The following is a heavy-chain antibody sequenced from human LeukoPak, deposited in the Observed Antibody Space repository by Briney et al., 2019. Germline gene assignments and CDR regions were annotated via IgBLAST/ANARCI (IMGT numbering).Heavy chain of an antibody. D-gene: IGHD5-12*01. Sequence: ASVKVSCKASGGTFSSYAISWVRQAPGQGLEWMGRIIPILGIANYAQKFQGRVTITADKSTSTAYMELSSLRSEDTAVYYCARGVYSGYDESLYFDYWGQGTLVTVSS. CDR2: IIPILGIA. V-gene: IGHV1-69*04. CDR1: GGTFSSYA. CDR3: ARGVYSGYDESLYFDY. J-gene: IGHJ4*02.